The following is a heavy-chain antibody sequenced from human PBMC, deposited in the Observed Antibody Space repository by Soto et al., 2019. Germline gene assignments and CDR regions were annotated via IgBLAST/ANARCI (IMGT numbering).Heavy chain of an antibody. CDR2: IYRTGST. CDR1: GGSFTSNNW. J-gene: IGHJ4*02. Sequence: PSETLSLTCADSGGSFTSNNWWTWVRQPPGQGLEWIGEIYRTGSTNYNPSLKSRVTISLDKSEKQISLKVTSLTAADTAVYYCASRDPGTSVDYWGQGTLVTVSS. CDR3: ASRDPGTSVDY. V-gene: IGHV4-4*02. D-gene: IGHD1-7*01.